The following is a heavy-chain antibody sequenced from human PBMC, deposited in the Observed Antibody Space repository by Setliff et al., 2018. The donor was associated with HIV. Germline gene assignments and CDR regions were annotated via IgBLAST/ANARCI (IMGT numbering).Heavy chain of an antibody. CDR1: GFTFNVYS. CDR3: ATDPYYYDSSGHFDS. CDR2: ISASTNTI. Sequence: PGGSLRLSCAASGFTFNVYSMNWVRQAPGKGLEWVSYISASTNTIYYADSVKGRFTISRANARNSLYLQMNSLRAEDTAVYYCATDPYYYDSSGHFDSWGQGTLVTVSS. V-gene: IGHV3-48*01. D-gene: IGHD3-22*01. J-gene: IGHJ4*02.